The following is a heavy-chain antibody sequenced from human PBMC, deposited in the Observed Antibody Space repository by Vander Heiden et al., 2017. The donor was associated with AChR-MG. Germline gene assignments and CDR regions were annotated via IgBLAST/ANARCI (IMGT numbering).Heavy chain of an antibody. D-gene: IGHD6-13*01. CDR1: GFTFSSYA. CDR3: ARGGQQLGSFDY. J-gene: IGHJ4*02. CDR2: ISYDGSNK. Sequence: VVRPGRSLRLSCAASGFTFSSYAMHWVRQAPGKGLEWVAVISYDGSNKYYADSVKGRFTISRDNSKNTLYLQMNSLRAEDTAVYYCARGGQQLGSFDYWGQGTLVTVSS. V-gene: IGHV3-30-3*01.